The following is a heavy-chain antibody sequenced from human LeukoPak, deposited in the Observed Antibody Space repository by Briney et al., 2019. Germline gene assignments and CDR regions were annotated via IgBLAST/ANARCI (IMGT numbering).Heavy chain of an antibody. D-gene: IGHD6-19*01. Sequence: QPGGTLRLSCAASGFTFSSYGMSWVRQAPGKGLEWVSAISGRDDSTYYADSVKGRFTFSRDNSKNTLYLQMNSLRAEDTAVYYCAKLVAVAGRNYWGQGTLVTVSS. CDR1: GFTFSSYG. CDR3: AKLVAVAGRNY. J-gene: IGHJ4*02. V-gene: IGHV3-23*01. CDR2: ISGRDDST.